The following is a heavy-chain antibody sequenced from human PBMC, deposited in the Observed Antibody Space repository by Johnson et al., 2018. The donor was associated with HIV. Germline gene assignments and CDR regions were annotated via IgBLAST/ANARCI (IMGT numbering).Heavy chain of an antibody. J-gene: IGHJ3*01. V-gene: IGHV3-53*01. Sequence: VQLVESGGGLIQPGGSLRLSCAASDFTVSSNYMNWVRQAPGKGLEWVSVIYSGGVTYYADSVKGRFTISRENSKNTLYLQMNRLRAEDTAVYYCARDRDYGSGAFDVWGPGTMVTVSS. CDR1: DFTVSSNY. CDR3: ARDRDYGSGAFDV. D-gene: IGHD3-10*01. CDR2: IYSGGVT.